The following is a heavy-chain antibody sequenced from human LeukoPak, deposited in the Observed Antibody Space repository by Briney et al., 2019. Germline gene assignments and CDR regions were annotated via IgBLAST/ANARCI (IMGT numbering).Heavy chain of an antibody. CDR2: ISQDGSGK. D-gene: IGHD3-22*01. V-gene: IGHV3-7*03. J-gene: IGHJ3*02. Sequence: GGSLRLSCGASGFTFSNYWMSWVRQAPGKGLEWVINISQDGSGKNYADSVEGRFTISRDNAKNSLYLQMNSLRAEDTAVYYCAKDLNSTYNYDSSGYEDAFDIWGQGTMVTVSS. CDR3: AKDLNSTYNYDSSGYEDAFDI. CDR1: GFTFSNYW.